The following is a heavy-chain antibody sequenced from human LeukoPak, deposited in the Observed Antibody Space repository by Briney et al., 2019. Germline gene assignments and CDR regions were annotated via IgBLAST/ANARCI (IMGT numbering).Heavy chain of an antibody. V-gene: IGHV4-59*01. CDR1: GVSISSYY. J-gene: IGHJ4*02. Sequence: PSETLSLTCTVSGVSISSYYWSWIRQPPGKGLEWIGYIYYSGSTNYNPSLKSRVTISVDTSKNQFSLKLSSVTAADTAVYYCARGRGYFGLFDYWGQGTLVTVSS. CDR3: ARGRGYFGLFDY. D-gene: IGHD3-9*01. CDR2: IYYSGST.